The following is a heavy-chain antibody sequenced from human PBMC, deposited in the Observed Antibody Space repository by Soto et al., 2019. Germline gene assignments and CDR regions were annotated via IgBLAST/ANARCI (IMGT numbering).Heavy chain of an antibody. Sequence: ASVKGSCKASGYTFTGYYMHWVRQAPGQGLEWMGWINPNSGGTNYAQKFQGWVTMTRDTSISTAYMELSRLRSDDTAVYYCARSLYCSSTSCYTFDYWGQGTLVTVSS. CDR3: ARSLYCSSTSCYTFDY. CDR2: INPNSGGT. V-gene: IGHV1-2*04. D-gene: IGHD2-2*02. J-gene: IGHJ4*02. CDR1: GYTFTGYY.